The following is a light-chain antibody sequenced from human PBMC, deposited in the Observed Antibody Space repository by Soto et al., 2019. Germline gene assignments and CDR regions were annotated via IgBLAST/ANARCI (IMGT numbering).Light chain of an antibody. CDR2: AAS. J-gene: IGKJ4*01. Sequence: IVMTQSPATLSVSPGERATLSCRASQSFSTSYLAWYQQKPGQAPRLLIFAASSRASGIPDRFSGSGSGTDFTLTIDRLEPEDFAVYYCQQYSTSPLTFGGGTKVDIK. V-gene: IGKV3-20*01. CDR1: QSFSTSY. CDR3: QQYSTSPLT.